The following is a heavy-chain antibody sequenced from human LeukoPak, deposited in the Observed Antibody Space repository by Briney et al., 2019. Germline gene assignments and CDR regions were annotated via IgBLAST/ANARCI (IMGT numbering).Heavy chain of an antibody. CDR2: IYYSGNT. Sequence: SETLSLTCTVSGVSISSSNSYWGWIRQPPGKGLEWIGSIYYSGNTYYNASLKSRVTMSVDTSKNQFSLKLSSVTAADTAVYFCARGPYSYDSSGAFDIWGQGTMVTVSS. J-gene: IGHJ3*02. D-gene: IGHD3-22*01. CDR3: ARGPYSYDSSGAFDI. CDR1: GVSISSSNSY. V-gene: IGHV4-39*07.